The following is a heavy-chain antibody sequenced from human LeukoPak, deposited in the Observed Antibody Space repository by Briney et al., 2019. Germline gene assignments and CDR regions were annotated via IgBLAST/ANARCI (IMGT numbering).Heavy chain of an antibody. CDR2: ISSSGGST. CDR1: GFTFSSYW. V-gene: IGHV3-23*01. D-gene: IGHD3-10*01. Sequence: GGSLRLSCAASGFTFSSYWMNWVRQAPGKGLEWVSGISSSGGSTYYADSVKGRFTISRDNSKKALYLQMNSLRAEDTAIYFCAKVGLVRGVDPFDSWGQGTLVTVSS. CDR3: AKVGLVRGVDPFDS. J-gene: IGHJ4*02.